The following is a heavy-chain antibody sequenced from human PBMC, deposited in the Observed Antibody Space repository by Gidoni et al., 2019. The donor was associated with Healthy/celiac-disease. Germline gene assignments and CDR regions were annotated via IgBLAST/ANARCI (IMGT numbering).Heavy chain of an antibody. Sequence: QVQLQQWGAGLLKPSETLSLTCAVYGGSFSGYYWSWIRQPPGKGLEWIGEINHSGSTNYNPSLKSRVTISVDTSKNQFSLKLSSVTAADTAVYYCARAPLGYCSGGSCSNFDYWGQGTLVTVSS. CDR1: GGSFSGYY. D-gene: IGHD2-15*01. CDR3: ARAPLGYCSGGSCSNFDY. V-gene: IGHV4-34*01. CDR2: INHSGST. J-gene: IGHJ4*02.